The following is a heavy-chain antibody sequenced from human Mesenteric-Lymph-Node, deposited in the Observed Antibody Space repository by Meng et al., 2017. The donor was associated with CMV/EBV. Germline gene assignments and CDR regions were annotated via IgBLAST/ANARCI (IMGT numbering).Heavy chain of an antibody. CDR3: AKDSLSSTWYGDHYYGMDV. J-gene: IGHJ6*02. CDR2: ISGSGGTI. Sequence: GGSLRLSCATSGFTFSDYYMSWIRQAPGKGLEWVSYISGSGGTIYYADSVKGRFIISRDNAKNSLYLQMDSLRAEDTAVYYCAKDSLSSTWYGDHYYGMDVWGQGTTVTVSS. CDR1: GFTFSDYY. V-gene: IGHV3-11*01. D-gene: IGHD6-13*01.